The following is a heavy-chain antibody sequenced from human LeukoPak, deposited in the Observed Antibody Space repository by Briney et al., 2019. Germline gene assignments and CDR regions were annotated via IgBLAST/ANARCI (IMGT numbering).Heavy chain of an antibody. J-gene: IGHJ1*01. V-gene: IGHV3-21*01. CDR3: ARVSFSPPYCSSTSCRNEYFQH. Sequence: GGSLRLSCAASGFTFSSYSMNWVRQAPGKGLEWVSSISSSSSYIYYADSVKGRFTISRDNAKNSLYLQMNSLRAEDTAVYYCARVSFSPPYCSSTSCRNEYFQHWGQGTLVTVSS. CDR2: ISSSSSYI. CDR1: GFTFSSYS. D-gene: IGHD2-2*01.